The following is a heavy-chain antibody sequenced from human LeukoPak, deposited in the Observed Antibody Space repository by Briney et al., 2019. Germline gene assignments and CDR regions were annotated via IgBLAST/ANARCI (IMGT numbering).Heavy chain of an antibody. CDR3: ARAGGYSYGLVDY. CDR2: INHSGST. Sequence: SETLSLTCTVSGGSISSYYWSWIRQPPGKGLEWIGEINHSGSTNYNPSLKSRVTISVDTSKNQFSLKLSSVTAADTAVYYCARAGGYSYGLVDYWGQGTLVTVSS. CDR1: GGSISSYY. J-gene: IGHJ4*02. V-gene: IGHV4-34*01. D-gene: IGHD5-18*01.